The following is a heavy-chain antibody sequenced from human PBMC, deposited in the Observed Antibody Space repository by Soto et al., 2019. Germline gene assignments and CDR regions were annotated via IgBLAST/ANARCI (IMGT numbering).Heavy chain of an antibody. CDR3: ASGGWFGEYGHYFDY. CDR1: GGSFSGSY. D-gene: IGHD3-10*01. J-gene: IGHJ4*02. CDR2: INHSGNT. Sequence: TDTVYRTCAVYGGSFSGSYWSWIRQPPGKGLEWVGEINHSGNTNYSPSLKSRVTISLDTSRNQFSLKLSSVTAADTAVYYCASGGWFGEYGHYFDYWGQGTLVTVSS. V-gene: IGHV4-34*01.